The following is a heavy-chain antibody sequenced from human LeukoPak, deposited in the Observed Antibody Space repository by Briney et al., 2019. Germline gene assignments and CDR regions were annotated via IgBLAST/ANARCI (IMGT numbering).Heavy chain of an antibody. Sequence: GASVKVSCKASGYTFTSYDINWVRQATGQGLEWMGWMNPNSGNTGYAQKFQGRVTMTRNTSISTAYMELSSLRSEDTAAYYCARGPGRWLQLRGVYYFDYWGQGTLVTVSS. V-gene: IGHV1-8*01. CDR2: MNPNSGNT. D-gene: IGHD5-24*01. CDR1: GYTFTSYD. CDR3: ARGPGRWLQLRGVYYFDY. J-gene: IGHJ4*02.